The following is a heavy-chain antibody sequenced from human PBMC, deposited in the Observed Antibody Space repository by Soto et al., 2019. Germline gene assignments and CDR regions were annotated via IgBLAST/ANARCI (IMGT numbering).Heavy chain of an antibody. CDR3: ARAVVVPAAAGYYYYYGMDV. V-gene: IGHV4-31*03. CDR1: GGAISRGGYY. J-gene: IGHJ6*02. D-gene: IGHD2-2*01. CDR2: SYYSGST. Sequence: QVQLQESGPGLVKPSQTLSLTCTVSGGAISRGGYYWSWISQHPGNGLDWIGSSYYSGSTYYNPSLTSRVTISVDTSKNQFSLKLSSVTAADTAVYYCARAVVVPAAAGYYYYYGMDVWGQGTTVTVSS.